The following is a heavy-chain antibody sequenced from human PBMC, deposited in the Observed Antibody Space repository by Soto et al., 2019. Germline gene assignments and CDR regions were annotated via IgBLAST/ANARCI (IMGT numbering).Heavy chain of an antibody. CDR2: IWYDGSNK. Sequence: GGSLRLSCAASGFTFSSYGMYWVRQAPGKGLEWVAVIWYDGSNKYYADSVKGRFTISRDNSKNTLYLQMNSLRAEDTAVYYCARDPEQQLPDYYGMDVWGQGTTVTVSS. J-gene: IGHJ6*02. CDR1: GFTFSSYG. D-gene: IGHD6-13*01. V-gene: IGHV3-33*01. CDR3: ARDPEQQLPDYYGMDV.